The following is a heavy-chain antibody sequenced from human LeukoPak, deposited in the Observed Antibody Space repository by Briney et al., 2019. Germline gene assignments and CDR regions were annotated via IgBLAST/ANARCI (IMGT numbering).Heavy chain of an antibody. Sequence: SETLSLTCTVSGGSISNGSYSWSWIRHPAGKGLEWIGRIYTSGSTNYNPSLKRRVTISADTSKNQFSLRLSSVTAADTAVYYCASGGSSGWYIYYMDVWGKGTTVTVSS. CDR2: IYTSGST. V-gene: IGHV4-61*02. CDR3: ASGGSSGWYIYYMDV. J-gene: IGHJ6*03. CDR1: GGSISNGSYS. D-gene: IGHD6-19*01.